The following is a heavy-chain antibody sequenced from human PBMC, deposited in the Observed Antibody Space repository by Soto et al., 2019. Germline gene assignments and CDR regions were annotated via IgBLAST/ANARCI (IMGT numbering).Heavy chain of an antibody. J-gene: IGHJ6*02. CDR2: IYYSGST. V-gene: IGHV4-61*01. CDR3: ARDTGKVYYYGMDV. Sequence: SETLSLTCTVSGGSVSSGSYYWSWIRQPPGKGLEWIGYIYYSGSTNYNPSLKSRVTISVDTSKNQFSLKLSSVTAADTAVYYCARDTGKVYYYGMDVWGQGTTVTVSS. CDR1: GGSVSSGSYY.